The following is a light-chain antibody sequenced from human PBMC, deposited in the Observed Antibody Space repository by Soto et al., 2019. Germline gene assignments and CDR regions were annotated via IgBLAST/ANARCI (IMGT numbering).Light chain of an antibody. CDR3: HHYENSHPFN. CDR1: QSISTRY. Sequence: EVLLTQYPGTLSLSPGERATLSCRGSQSISTRYLAWYQQKPCQAPRLLIYGASMRATGIPDRFTGSGSGADFTLTINRLQPEDFAVYYCHHYENSHPFNFGPGTRLEIK. J-gene: IGKJ5*01. CDR2: GAS. V-gene: IGKV3-20*01.